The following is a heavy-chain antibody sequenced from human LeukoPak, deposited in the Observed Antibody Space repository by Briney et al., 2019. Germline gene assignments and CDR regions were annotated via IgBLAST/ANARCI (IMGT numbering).Heavy chain of an antibody. CDR1: GGSISSNTYY. D-gene: IGHD6-13*01. CDR2: IYYRGNT. V-gene: IGHV4-39*01. CDR3: ARGRHAGRYYYYYYMDV. Sequence: SETLSLTRTVSGGSISSNTYYWGWIRQPPGKGLEWIGSIYYRGNTYYNPSLKSRVTISVDTSENQFSLKLSSVTAADTAVYYCARGRHAGRYYYYYYMDVWGKGTTVTVSS. J-gene: IGHJ6*03.